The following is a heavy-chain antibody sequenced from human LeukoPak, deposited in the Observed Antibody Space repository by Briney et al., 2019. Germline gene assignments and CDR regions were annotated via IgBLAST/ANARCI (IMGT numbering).Heavy chain of an antibody. Sequence: ASVKVSCKASGGTFSSYAISWVRQAPGQGLEWMGRIIPIFGTANYAQKFQGRVTITTDESTSTAYMELSSLRSEDTAVYYCARAWYDSSGYYYSWFDYWGQGTLVTVSS. V-gene: IGHV1-69*05. CDR2: IIPIFGTA. D-gene: IGHD3-22*01. CDR1: GGTFSSYA. CDR3: ARAWYDSSGYYYSWFDY. J-gene: IGHJ4*02.